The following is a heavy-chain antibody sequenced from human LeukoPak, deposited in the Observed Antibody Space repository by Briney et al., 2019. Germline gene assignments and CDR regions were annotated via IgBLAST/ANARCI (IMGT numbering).Heavy chain of an antibody. CDR3: ARGSRSSGSCYERLNGLDV. Sequence: GGSLRLSCAASGFIFSNYDMHWVRQATGKGLEWVSAFHTAGDTHYSGSVKGRFATSRENDKNSLYLQMNNLRAGDTAVYYCARGSRSSGSCYERLNGLDVWGQGTTVTVS. V-gene: IGHV3-13*01. CDR1: GFIFSNYD. CDR2: FHTAGDT. D-gene: IGHD2-15*01. J-gene: IGHJ6*02.